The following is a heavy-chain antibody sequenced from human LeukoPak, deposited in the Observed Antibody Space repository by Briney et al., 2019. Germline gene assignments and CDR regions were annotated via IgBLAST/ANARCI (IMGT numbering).Heavy chain of an antibody. V-gene: IGHV4-34*01. CDR1: GGSFSGYY. J-gene: IGHJ4*02. CDR2: INHSGST. D-gene: IGHD2-21*02. CDR3: AARHIVVVTAIRPPFGY. Sequence: PSETLSLTCAVYGGSFSGYYWSWIRQPPGKGLEWIGEINHSGSTNYNPSLKSRVTISVDTSKNQFSLKLSSVTAADTAVYYCAARHIVVVTAIRPPFGYWGQGTLVTVSS.